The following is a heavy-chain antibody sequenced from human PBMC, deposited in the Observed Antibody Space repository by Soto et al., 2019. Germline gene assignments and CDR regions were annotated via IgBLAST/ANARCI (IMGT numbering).Heavy chain of an antibody. D-gene: IGHD6-19*01. CDR2: ISSSSSTI. Sequence: GSLRLSCAASGFTFSSYSMNWVRQAPGKGLEWVSYISSSSSTIYYADSVKGRFTISRDNAKNSLYLQMNSLRDEDTAVYYCARDPLGSSGWYEGEPYGMDVWGQGTTVTVSS. V-gene: IGHV3-48*02. CDR1: GFTFSSYS. J-gene: IGHJ6*02. CDR3: ARDPLGSSGWYEGEPYGMDV.